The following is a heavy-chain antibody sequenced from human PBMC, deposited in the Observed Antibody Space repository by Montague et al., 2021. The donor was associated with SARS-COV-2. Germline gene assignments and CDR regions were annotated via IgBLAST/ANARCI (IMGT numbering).Heavy chain of an antibody. Sequence: SETLSLTCAVYGGSFSGYYWSWSRQPPGKGREWRGGINHSGSTNYNPSLKSRGTILVDTSKNQFSLKRSSVTAADTAVYYCAGASKARMVRGVSTGNWFDPWGQGTLVTVSS. CDR2: INHSGST. CDR3: AGASKARMVRGVSTGNWFDP. CDR1: GGSFSGYY. D-gene: IGHD3-10*01. V-gene: IGHV4-34*01. J-gene: IGHJ5*02.